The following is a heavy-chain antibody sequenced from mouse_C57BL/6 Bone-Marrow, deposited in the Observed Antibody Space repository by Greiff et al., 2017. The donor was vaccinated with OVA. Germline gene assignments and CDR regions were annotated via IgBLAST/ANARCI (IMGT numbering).Heavy chain of an antibody. CDR1: GYTFTSYG. J-gene: IGHJ3*01. Sequence: VQLQQSGAELARPGASVKLSCKASGYTFTSYGISWVKQRTGQGLEWIGEIYPRSGNTYYNEKFTGKATLTADKSSSTAYMELRSLTSEDSAVYFCARGVDYYGYDEGWSFAYWGQGTLVTVSA. CDR2: IYPRSGNT. V-gene: IGHV1-81*01. CDR3: ARGVDYYGYDEGWSFAY. D-gene: IGHD2-2*01.